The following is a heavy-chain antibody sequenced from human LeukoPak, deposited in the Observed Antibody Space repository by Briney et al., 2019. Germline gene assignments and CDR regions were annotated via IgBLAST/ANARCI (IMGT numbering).Heavy chain of an antibody. J-gene: IGHJ4*02. CDR1: GYTFSSYA. Sequence: GGSLRLSCAASGYTFSSYAMSWVHQAPGKGLEWVSAISGSGGSTYYADSVKGRFTISRDNSKNTLYLQMNSLRAEVTAVYYCARVEGCGGDCYYFDYWGQGTLVTVSS. CDR2: ISGSGGST. D-gene: IGHD2-21*02. CDR3: ARVEGCGGDCYYFDY. V-gene: IGHV3-23*01.